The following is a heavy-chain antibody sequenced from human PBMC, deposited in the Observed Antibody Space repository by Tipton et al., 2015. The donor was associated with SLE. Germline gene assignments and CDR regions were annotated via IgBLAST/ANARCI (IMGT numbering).Heavy chain of an antibody. Sequence: TLSLTCTVSGGSISSGGYYWSWIRQHPGKGLAWIGYIYYSGSTYYNPSLKSRVTISVDTSKNQFSLKLSSVTAADTAVYYCARDGSTGDWFDPWGQGTLVTVSS. CDR1: GGSISSGGYY. D-gene: IGHD2-2*01. J-gene: IGHJ5*02. CDR3: ARDGSTGDWFDP. V-gene: IGHV4-31*03. CDR2: IYYSGST.